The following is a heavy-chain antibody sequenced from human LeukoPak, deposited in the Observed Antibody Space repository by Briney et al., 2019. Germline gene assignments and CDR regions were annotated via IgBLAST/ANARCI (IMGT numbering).Heavy chain of an antibody. CDR3: AKGNDSVWGSYRGSPDY. CDR1: GYTFTAYH. Sequence: ASVKVSCKASGYTFTAYHIHWVRQAPGQGLEWMGWINANSGGTNYAQSFQDRVTMTRDTSISTAYMELSRLTSDDTAVYYCAKGNDSVWGSYRGSPDYWGQGTPVTVSS. D-gene: IGHD3-16*01. J-gene: IGHJ4*02. CDR2: INANSGGT. V-gene: IGHV1-2*02.